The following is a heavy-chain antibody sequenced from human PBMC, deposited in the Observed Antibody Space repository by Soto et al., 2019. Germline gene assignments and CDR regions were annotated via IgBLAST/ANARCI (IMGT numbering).Heavy chain of an antibody. CDR2: INAGNGNT. J-gene: IGHJ4*02. Sequence: ASVKVSCKASGYTFTSYAMHWVRQAPGQRLEWMGWINAGNGNTKYSQKFQGRVTITRDTSASTAYMELSSLRSEDTAVYYCAKSATVTAAIAYWGQGTLVTVYS. D-gene: IGHD2-2*02. CDR3: AKSATVTAAIAY. CDR1: GYTFTSYA. V-gene: IGHV1-3*01.